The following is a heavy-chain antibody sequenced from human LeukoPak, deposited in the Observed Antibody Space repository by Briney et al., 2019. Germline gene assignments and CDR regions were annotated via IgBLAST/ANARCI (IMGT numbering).Heavy chain of an antibody. D-gene: IGHD2-2*01. V-gene: IGHV3-23*01. J-gene: IGHJ4*02. CDR2: ISGSGDST. CDR3: AKGRSGVSSAAINY. CDR1: GFTFSSYA. Sequence: GGSLRLSSAASGFTFSSYAVSWVRQAPGKGLEWVSTISGSGDSTYYADSVKGRFTISRDNSKNTLHLQMNSLRAEDTAVYSCAKGRSGVSSAAINYWGQATLVTVSS.